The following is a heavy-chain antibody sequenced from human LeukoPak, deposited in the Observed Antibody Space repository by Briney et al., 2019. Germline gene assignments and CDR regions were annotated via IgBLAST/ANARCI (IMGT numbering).Heavy chain of an antibody. CDR2: INRSGST. Sequence: SETLSLTCAVYGGSFSGYYWSWIRQPPGKGLEWIGEINRSGSTNYNPSLKSRVTISVDTSKTQFSLKLSSVTAADTAVYYCARSRLHPIIFDYWGQGTLVTVSS. D-gene: IGHD5-24*01. CDR3: ARSRLHPIIFDY. V-gene: IGHV4-34*01. CDR1: GGSFSGYY. J-gene: IGHJ4*02.